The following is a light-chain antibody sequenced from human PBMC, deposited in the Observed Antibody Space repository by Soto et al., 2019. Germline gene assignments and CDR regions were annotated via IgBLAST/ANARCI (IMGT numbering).Light chain of an antibody. V-gene: IGKV1-39*01. J-gene: IGKJ5*01. CDR2: AAS. CDR1: QSISSY. CDR3: LPSYPPPPIT. Sequence: SPSSLSASVGDRVTITCRASQSISSYLNWYQQKPGKAPKLLIYAASSLQSGVPSRFSGSGSGTEFTLTTSDLQPEDFATYYCLPSYPPPPITFGLGTRLEIK.